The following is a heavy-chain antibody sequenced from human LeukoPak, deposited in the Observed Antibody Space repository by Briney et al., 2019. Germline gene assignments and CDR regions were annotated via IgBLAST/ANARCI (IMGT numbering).Heavy chain of an antibody. CDR3: ARNVGDSGSYAVAFDI. J-gene: IGHJ3*02. CDR1: GYSISSSNW. CDR2: IYYSGST. D-gene: IGHD1-26*01. Sequence: SETLSLTCAVSGYSISSSNWWGWIRQPPGKGLEWIGYIYYSGSTYYNPSLKSRVTMSVDTSKNQFSLKLSSVTAVDTAVCYCARNVGDSGSYAVAFDIWGQGTMVTVSS. V-gene: IGHV4-28*01.